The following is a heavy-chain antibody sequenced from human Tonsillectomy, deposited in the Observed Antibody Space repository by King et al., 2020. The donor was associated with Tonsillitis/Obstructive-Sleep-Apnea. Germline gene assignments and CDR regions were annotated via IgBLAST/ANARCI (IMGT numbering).Heavy chain of an antibody. CDR2: ISWNSGSI. Sequence: VQLVESGGGLVQPGRSLRLSCAASGFTFDDYAMHWVRQAPGKGLEWVSGISWNSGSIGYADSVKGRFTISRDNAKNSLYLQMNSLRPEDTALYYCAKDYGYYDRSGYTNYYMDVWGKGTPVTVSS. D-gene: IGHD3-22*01. V-gene: IGHV3-9*01. J-gene: IGHJ6*03. CDR3: AKDYGYYDRSGYTNYYMDV. CDR1: GFTFDDYA.